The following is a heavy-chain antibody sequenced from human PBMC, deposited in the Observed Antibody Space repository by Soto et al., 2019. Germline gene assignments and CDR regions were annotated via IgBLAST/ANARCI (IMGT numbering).Heavy chain of an antibody. CDR1: AGSSSGYY. V-gene: IGHV4-34*01. CDR2: INHSGST. CDR3: ARGLGLGSCSGAYYYHLAF. Sequence: SQALSLTYAVYAGSSSGYYWSWFRQPPGKGLEWIGEINHSGSTNYNPSLKSRVTISVDTSKNQFSLKLSSVTAADTAVYYCARGLGLGSCSGAYYYHLAFSGQRTT. D-gene: IGHD3-16*01. J-gene: IGHJ6*03.